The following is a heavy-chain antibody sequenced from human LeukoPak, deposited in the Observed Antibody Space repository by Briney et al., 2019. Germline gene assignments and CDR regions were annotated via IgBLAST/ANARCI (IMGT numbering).Heavy chain of an antibody. CDR1: GFTFSTYW. J-gene: IGHJ4*02. V-gene: IGHV3-7*01. CDR3: ATNAVAGSY. CDR2: INQDGSEK. Sequence: PGGSLRLSCAASGFTFSTYWINWFRQAPGGGLEWVAKINQDGSEKYYVDSVKGRFTISRDNAKKSLYLQINRLRVEDTAVYYCATNAVAGSYWGQGTLVTVSS. D-gene: IGHD6-19*01.